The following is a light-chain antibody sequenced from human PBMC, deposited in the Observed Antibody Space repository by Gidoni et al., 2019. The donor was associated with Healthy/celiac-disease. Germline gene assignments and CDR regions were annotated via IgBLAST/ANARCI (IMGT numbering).Light chain of an antibody. CDR1: SLRSYY. J-gene: IGLJ2*01. CDR3: NSRDSIGNPS. CDR2: GKN. Sequence: SSELTQDPAVSVALGQTVRITCQGDSLRSYYASWYQQKPGQAPVLVIYGKNNRPSVIPDRFSGSSSGNTASLTITGAQAEDEADYYCNSRDSIGNPSVGGGTKLTVL. V-gene: IGLV3-19*01.